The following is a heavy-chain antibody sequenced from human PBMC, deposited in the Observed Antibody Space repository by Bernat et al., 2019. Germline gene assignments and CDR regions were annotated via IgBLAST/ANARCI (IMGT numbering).Heavy chain of an antibody. CDR3: ARGDYYDSGSYAY. CDR1: GGTFSSYT. J-gene: IGHJ4*02. CDR2: IIPILGIA. Sequence: QVQLVQSGAEVKKPGSSVKVSCKASGGTFSSYTISWVRQAPGQGLEWMGRIIPILGIANYAQKFQGRVTITADKSTSTAYMELSSLGSEDTAVYYCARGDYYDSGSYAYWGQGTLVTVSS. V-gene: IGHV1-69*02. D-gene: IGHD3-10*01.